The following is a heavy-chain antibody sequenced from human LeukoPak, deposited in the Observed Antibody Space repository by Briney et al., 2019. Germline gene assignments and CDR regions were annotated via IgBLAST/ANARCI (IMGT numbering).Heavy chain of an antibody. CDR3: AKALGEWFTDAFDI. CDR2: ISYDGSNK. V-gene: IGHV3-30-3*01. Sequence: GGSLRLSCAASGFTFSSYAMHWVRQAPGKGLEWVAVISYDGSNKYYADSVKGRFTISRDNSKNTLYLQMNSLRAEDTAVYYCAKALGEWFTDAFDIWGQGTMVTVSS. D-gene: IGHD3-3*01. CDR1: GFTFSSYA. J-gene: IGHJ3*02.